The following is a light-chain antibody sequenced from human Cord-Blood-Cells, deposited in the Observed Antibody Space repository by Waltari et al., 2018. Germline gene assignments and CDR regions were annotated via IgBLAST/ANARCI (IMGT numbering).Light chain of an antibody. V-gene: IGLV2-23*01. Sequence: ALTQPASVSGSPGRSVTIPRTGTSRDVGRYNLVSWYQQHPGKAPKLMLYEGSKRPSGVSNRFSGSKSGNTASLTISGLQAEDEADYYCCSYAGSSTLVFGGGTKLTVL. CDR2: EGS. J-gene: IGLJ2*01. CDR1: SRDVGRYNL. CDR3: CSYAGSSTLV.